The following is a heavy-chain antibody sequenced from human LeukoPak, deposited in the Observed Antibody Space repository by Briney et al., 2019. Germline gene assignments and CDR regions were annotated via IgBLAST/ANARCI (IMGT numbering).Heavy chain of an antibody. V-gene: IGHV4-59*01. D-gene: IGHD2-15*01. Sequence: PSETLSLTCTVSGGSISEDYWSWIRQPPGMGLEWIGYVSHNDFNKSNGDITNYNPSLESRITTSRDTSKNQFSLKLSSMTAADTAVYYCVRASVESGGAFDIWGQGTMVTVSS. CDR1: GGSISEDY. J-gene: IGHJ3*02. CDR3: VRASVESGGAFDI. CDR2: VSHNDFNKSNGDIT.